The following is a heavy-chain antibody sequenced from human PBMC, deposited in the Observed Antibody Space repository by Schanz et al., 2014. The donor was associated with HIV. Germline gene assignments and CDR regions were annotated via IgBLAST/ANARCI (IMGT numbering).Heavy chain of an antibody. Sequence: QVQLVESGGGVVQPGRSLRVSCAASGFTFNSYGMHWVRQAPGKGLEWVAVISYDGSRKHFADSVKGRFTISRDNSKNTLYLQMKSLRAEDTAVYYCAKDRNYYDSRYRGKGNYYYYYGMDVWGQGTTVTVS. CDR3: AKDRNYYDSRYRGKGNYYYYYGMDV. J-gene: IGHJ6*02. V-gene: IGHV3-30*18. D-gene: IGHD3-22*01. CDR2: ISYDGSRK. CDR1: GFTFNSYG.